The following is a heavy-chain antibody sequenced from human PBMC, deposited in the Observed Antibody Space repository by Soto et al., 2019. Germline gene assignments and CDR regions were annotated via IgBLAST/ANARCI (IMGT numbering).Heavy chain of an antibody. CDR3: ARSERDYDSSGYVY. CDR2: INPNSGGT. J-gene: IGHJ4*02. V-gene: IGHV1-2*02. CDR1: GYTFTGYY. D-gene: IGHD3-22*01. Sequence: GYTFTGYYMHWVRQAPGQRLEWMGWINPNSGGTNYAQKFQGRVTMTRDTSISTAYMELSRLRSDDTAVYYCARSERDYDSSGYVYWGQGTLVTVSS.